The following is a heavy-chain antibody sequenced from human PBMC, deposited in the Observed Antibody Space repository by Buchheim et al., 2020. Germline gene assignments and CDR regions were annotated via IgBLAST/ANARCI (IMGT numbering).Heavy chain of an antibody. Sequence: EVQLLESGGGLVQPGGSLRLSCAASGFTFSDSAMSWVRQAPGKGLEWVSSISGGHNTYYPDPVKGRFTISRDNSKNTLYLQLNGLTVDDTAVYSCARGGADHYYYGLDVWGPGTT. D-gene: IGHD3-10*01. CDR2: ISGGHNT. J-gene: IGHJ6*02. CDR3: ARGGADHYYYGLDV. CDR1: GFTFSDSA. V-gene: IGHV3-23*01.